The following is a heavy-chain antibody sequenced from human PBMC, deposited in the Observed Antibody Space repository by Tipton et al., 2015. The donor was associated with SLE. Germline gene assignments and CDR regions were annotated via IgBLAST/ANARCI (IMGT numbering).Heavy chain of an antibody. J-gene: IGHJ4*02. D-gene: IGHD7-27*01. CDR2: IYTSGST. Sequence: TLSLTCTVSGGSISSYYWSWIRQPPGKGLEWIGYIYTSGSTNYNPSLKSRVTISVDTSKNQFSLKLSSVTAADTAVYYCARGPMGILDYWGQGTLVTVSS. CDR1: GGSISSYY. CDR3: ARGPMGILDY. V-gene: IGHV4-4*08.